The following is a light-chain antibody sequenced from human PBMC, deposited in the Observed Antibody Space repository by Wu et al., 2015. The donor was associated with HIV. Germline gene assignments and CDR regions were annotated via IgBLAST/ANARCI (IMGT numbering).Light chain of an antibody. CDR1: QGISNY. V-gene: IGKV1-17*03. CDR3: LQHYRNFYN. CDR2: AAS. Sequence: DIQMTQSPSSMSASVGGRVTFTCRASQGISNYLVWFQQKPGKVPKRLIYAASNLQSGVPSRFSGSGSGTEFTLTISSLQPEEYATNQCLQHYRNFYNFGQGTKLEIK. J-gene: IGKJ2*01.